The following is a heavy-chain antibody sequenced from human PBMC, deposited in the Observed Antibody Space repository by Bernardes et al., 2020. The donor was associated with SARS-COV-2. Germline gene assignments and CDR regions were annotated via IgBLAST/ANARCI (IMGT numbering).Heavy chain of an antibody. J-gene: IGHJ6*02. Sequence: GGSLRLSCAASGFTFSSYSMNWVRQAPGKGLEWVSSISSSSSYIYYADSVKGRFTISRDNAKNSLYLQMNSLRAEDTAVYYCARDGGLGIAAAGTWDPYYYYGMDVWGQGTTVTVSS. V-gene: IGHV3-21*01. CDR3: ARDGGLGIAAAGTWDPYYYYGMDV. CDR2: ISSSSSYI. D-gene: IGHD6-13*01. CDR1: GFTFSSYS.